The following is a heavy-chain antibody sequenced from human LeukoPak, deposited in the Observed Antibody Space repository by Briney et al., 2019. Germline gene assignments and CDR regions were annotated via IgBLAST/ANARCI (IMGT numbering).Heavy chain of an antibody. D-gene: IGHD1-26*01. CDR3: ARGLVHSGSYLGGY. CDR1: GYTFTNYG. J-gene: IGHJ4*02. V-gene: IGHV1-18*01. Sequence: ASVKVSCKASGYTFTNYGITWVRQAPGQGLEWMGWISAYNGNTNYAQKLQGRVTMTTDTSTSTAYMELRSLRSDDTAVYYCARGLVHSGSYLGGYWGQGTLVTVSS. CDR2: ISAYNGNT.